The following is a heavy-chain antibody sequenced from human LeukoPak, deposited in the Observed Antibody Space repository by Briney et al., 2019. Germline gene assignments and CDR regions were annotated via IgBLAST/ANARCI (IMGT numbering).Heavy chain of an antibody. CDR3: ARYPGTTSYPFDY. J-gene: IGHJ4*02. CDR2: INPNSGGT. CDR1: GYTFTGYY. V-gene: IGHV1-2*02. D-gene: IGHD1-1*01. Sequence: GASVKVSCKASGYTFTGYYMHWVRQAPGQGLEWMGWINPNSGGTNYAQKFQGRVSMTRDTSISTAYMEPSRLRSDDTAVYYCARYPGTTSYPFDYWGQGTLVTVSS.